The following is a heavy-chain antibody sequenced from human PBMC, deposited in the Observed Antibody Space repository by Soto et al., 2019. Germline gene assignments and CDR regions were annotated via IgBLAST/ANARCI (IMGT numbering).Heavy chain of an antibody. CDR1: GFTFSSYS. CDR3: ARERVRSSSWFDY. J-gene: IGHJ4*02. Sequence: GGSLRLSCAASGFTFSSYSMNWVRQAPGKGLEWVSSISSSSSYIYYADSVKGRFTISRDNAKNSLYLQMNSLRAEDTAVYYCARERVRSSSWFDYWGQGTLVTVSS. CDR2: ISSSSSYI. D-gene: IGHD6-13*01. V-gene: IGHV3-21*01.